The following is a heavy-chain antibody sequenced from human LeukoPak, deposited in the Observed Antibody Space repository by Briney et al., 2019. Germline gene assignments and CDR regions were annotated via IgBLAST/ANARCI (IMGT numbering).Heavy chain of an antibody. CDR3: ARGALRYFDWLLWMYYFDY. CDR2: IRYDGSNK. J-gene: IGHJ4*02. Sequence: GGSLRLSCAASGFTFSSYGMHWVRQAPGKGLEWVAFIRYDGSNKYYADSVKGRFTISRDNSKNTLYLQMGSLRAEDMAVYYCARGALRYFDWLLWMYYFDYWGQGTLVTVSS. D-gene: IGHD3-9*01. V-gene: IGHV3-30*02. CDR1: GFTFSSYG.